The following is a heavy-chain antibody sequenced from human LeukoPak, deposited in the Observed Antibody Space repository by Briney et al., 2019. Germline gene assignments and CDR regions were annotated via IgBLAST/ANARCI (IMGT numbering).Heavy chain of an antibody. V-gene: IGHV3-23*01. D-gene: IGHD3-22*01. CDR1: GFTFRRYG. CDR2: VSDSGRNT. Sequence: PGGSLRLSCAASGFTFRRYGMTWVRQAPGKELDWVSSVSDSGRNTYYADSVKGRFTISRDNSRNTLYLQMNSLRAEDTPVYYCAREYHDSSGYLDYWGQGTLATVSS. J-gene: IGHJ4*02. CDR3: AREYHDSSGYLDY.